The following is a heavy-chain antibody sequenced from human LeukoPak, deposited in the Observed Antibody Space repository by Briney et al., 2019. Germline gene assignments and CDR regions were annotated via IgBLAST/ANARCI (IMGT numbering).Heavy chain of an antibody. CDR2: IYYSGST. CDR1: GDSISSSSYF. Sequence: SETLSLTCSVSGDSISSSSYFWGWIRQPPGKGLEWIGSIYYSGSTYYNPSLKSRVTMSVDTSKNQFSLKLSSVTAADTAVYYCARVNRATRDGYNLFDYWGQGTLVTVSS. J-gene: IGHJ4*02. D-gene: IGHD5-24*01. V-gene: IGHV4-39*01. CDR3: ARVNRATRDGYNLFDY.